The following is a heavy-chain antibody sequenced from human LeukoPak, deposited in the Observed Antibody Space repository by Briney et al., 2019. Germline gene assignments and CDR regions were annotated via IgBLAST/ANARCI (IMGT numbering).Heavy chain of an antibody. CDR2: INPSGGST. CDR3: ARGARDSGYDSAPLDY. J-gene: IGHJ4*02. Sequence: GASVKVSCKASGYTFTSYYMHWVRQAPGQGLEWMGIINPSGGSTSYAQKFQGRVTMTRDTSTGTVYMELSSLRSEDTAVYYCARGARDSGYDSAPLDYWGQGTLVTVSS. V-gene: IGHV1-46*01. D-gene: IGHD5-12*01. CDR1: GYTFTSYY.